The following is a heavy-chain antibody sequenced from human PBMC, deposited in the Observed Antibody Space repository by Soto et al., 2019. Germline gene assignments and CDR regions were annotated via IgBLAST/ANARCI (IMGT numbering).Heavy chain of an antibody. V-gene: IGHV1-18*01. J-gene: IGHJ4*02. CDR1: GYTFTSYG. Sequence: ASVKVSCKASGYTFTSYGISWVRQAPGQGLEWMGWISAYNCNTNYAQKLQGRVTMTTDTSTSTAYMELRSLRSDDTAVYYCASSIAAAASYYFDYWGQGTLVTVSS. CDR3: ASSIAAAASYYFDY. D-gene: IGHD6-13*01. CDR2: ISAYNCNT.